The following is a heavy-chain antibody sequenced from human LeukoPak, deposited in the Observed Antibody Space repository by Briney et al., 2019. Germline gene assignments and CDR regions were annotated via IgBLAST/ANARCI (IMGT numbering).Heavy chain of an antibody. CDR2: IIPIFGTA. CDR1: GGTFSSYA. J-gene: IGHJ4*02. CDR3: ARGYSSSWPDDY. D-gene: IGHD6-13*01. V-gene: IGHV1-69*13. Sequence: GASVKVSCTASGGTFSSYAISWVRQAPGQGLEWMGGIIPIFGTANYAQKFQGRVTITADESTSIAYMELSSLRSEDTAVYYCARGYSSSWPDDYWGQGTLVTVSS.